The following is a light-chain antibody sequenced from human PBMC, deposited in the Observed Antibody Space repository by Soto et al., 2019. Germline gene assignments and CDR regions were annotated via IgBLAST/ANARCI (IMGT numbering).Light chain of an antibody. CDR2: GAS. Sequence: EIVLTQSPGTLSLSPGERATLSCRDSQSVNDKYLAWYQQKRGQAPRLLIYGASSRAPGVPDRFSGSGSGTDFTLTISRLEPEDFALYYCQQSPRTFGQGTKVEIK. CDR3: QQSPRT. CDR1: QSVNDKY. V-gene: IGKV3-20*01. J-gene: IGKJ1*01.